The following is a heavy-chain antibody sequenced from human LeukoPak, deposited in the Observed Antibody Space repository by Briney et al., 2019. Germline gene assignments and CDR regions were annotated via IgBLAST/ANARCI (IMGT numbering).Heavy chain of an antibody. Sequence: ASVKVSCKVSGYTLTELSMHWVRQAPGKGLEWMGGFDPEDGETIYAQKFQGRVTMTRDTSTSTVYMELSSLRSEDTAVYYCAREAYYYDSSGLRAYYYYYMDVWGKGTTVTISS. J-gene: IGHJ6*03. V-gene: IGHV1-24*01. CDR2: FDPEDGET. CDR1: GYTLTELS. CDR3: AREAYYYDSSGLRAYYYYYMDV. D-gene: IGHD3-22*01.